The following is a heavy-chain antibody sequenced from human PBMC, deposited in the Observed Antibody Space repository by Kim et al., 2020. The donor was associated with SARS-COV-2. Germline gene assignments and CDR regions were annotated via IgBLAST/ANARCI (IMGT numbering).Heavy chain of an antibody. CDR2: IYYSGST. Sequence: SETLSLTCTVSGGSISSGGYYWSWIRQHPGKGLEWIGYIYYSGSTYYNPSLKSRVTISVDTSKNQFSLKLSSVTAADTAVYYCARAGGWGYDSSGPNFDYWGQGTLVTVSS. V-gene: IGHV4-31*03. CDR3: ARAGGWGYDSSGPNFDY. CDR1: GGSISSGGYY. J-gene: IGHJ4*02. D-gene: IGHD3-22*01.